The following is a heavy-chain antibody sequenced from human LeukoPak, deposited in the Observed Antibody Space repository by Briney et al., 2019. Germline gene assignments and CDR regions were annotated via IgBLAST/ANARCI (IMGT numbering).Heavy chain of an antibody. CDR3: ARDFSGYDWSLEC. D-gene: IGHD5-12*01. V-gene: IGHV3-21*01. Sequence: PGGSLRLSCAASGFTFSSYSMNWVRQAPGKGLEWVSSISSSSSYIYYADSVKGRFTISRDNAKNSLYLQMNSLRAEDTAVYYCARDFSGYDWSLECWGQGTLVTVSS. J-gene: IGHJ4*02. CDR1: GFTFSSYS. CDR2: ISSSSSYI.